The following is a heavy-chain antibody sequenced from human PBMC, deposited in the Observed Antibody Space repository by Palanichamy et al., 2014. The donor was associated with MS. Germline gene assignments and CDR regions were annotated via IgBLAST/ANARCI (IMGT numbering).Heavy chain of an antibody. CDR3: ARGRDGYGDY. CDR2: IYSGGST. J-gene: IGHJ4*02. V-gene: IGHV3-53*01. Sequence: SVIYSGGSTYYADSVKGRFTISRDNSKNTLYLQMNSLRAEDTAVYYCARGRDGYGDYWGQGTLVTVSS. D-gene: IGHD5-24*01.